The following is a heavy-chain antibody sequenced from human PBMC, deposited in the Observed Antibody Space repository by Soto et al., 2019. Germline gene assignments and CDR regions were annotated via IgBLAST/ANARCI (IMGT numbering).Heavy chain of an antibody. Sequence: QLLESGGGLVQPGGSLRVSCAASGFTLNSYAMTWVRQAPGKGLEWVSTISNSGGRAYYADSVKGRFIISTDNSKNTLYLQMNSLRDEETAVYVCAKVPSFEIVGVVGPRESAFDVWGQGTMVTVSS. CDR2: ISNSGGRA. V-gene: IGHV3-23*01. D-gene: IGHD2-15*01. CDR3: AKVPSFEIVGVVGPRESAFDV. J-gene: IGHJ3*01. CDR1: GFTLNSYA.